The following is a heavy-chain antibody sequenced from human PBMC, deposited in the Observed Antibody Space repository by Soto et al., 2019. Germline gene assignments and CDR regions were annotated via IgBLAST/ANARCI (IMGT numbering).Heavy chain of an antibody. V-gene: IGHV1-3*01. CDR1: GYTFTSYA. CDR3: ARDYTPVRGVIIAHRYYYYYGMDI. CDR2: INAGNGNT. D-gene: IGHD3-10*01. J-gene: IGHJ6*02. Sequence: ASVKVSCKASGYTFTSYAMHWVRQAPGQRLEWMGWINAGNGNTKYSQKFQGRVTITRDTSASTAYMELSSLRSEDTAVYYCARDYTPVRGVIIAHRYYYYYGMDIWGQGTMVTVSS.